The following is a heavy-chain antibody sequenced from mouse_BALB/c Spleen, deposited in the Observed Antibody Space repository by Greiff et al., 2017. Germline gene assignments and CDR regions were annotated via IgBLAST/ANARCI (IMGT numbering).Heavy chain of an antibody. CDR2: ISSGSSTI. J-gene: IGHJ2*01. D-gene: IGHD3-1*01. V-gene: IGHV5-17*02. CDR1: GFTFSSFG. CDR3: ARVWGSGTYFDY. Sequence: EVQLQESGGGLVQPGGSRKLSCAASGFTFSSFGMHWVRQAPEKGLEWVAYISSGSSTIYYADTVKGRFTISRDNPKNTLILQMTSLRSEDTAMYYCARVWGSGTYFDYWGQGTTLTVSS.